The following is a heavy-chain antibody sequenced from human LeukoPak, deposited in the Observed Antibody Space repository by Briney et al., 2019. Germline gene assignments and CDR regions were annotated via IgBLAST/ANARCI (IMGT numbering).Heavy chain of an antibody. CDR1: GFTFSSYS. J-gene: IGHJ4*02. CDR2: ISSSSSYK. CDR3: ARDDMITFGGVTY. Sequence: PGGSLRLSRAASGFTFSSYSMNWVRQAPGKGLEWVSSISSSSSYKYYADSVKGRFTISRDNAKNSLYLQMNSLRAEDTAVYYCARDDMITFGGVTYWGRGTLVSVS. D-gene: IGHD3-16*01. V-gene: IGHV3-21*01.